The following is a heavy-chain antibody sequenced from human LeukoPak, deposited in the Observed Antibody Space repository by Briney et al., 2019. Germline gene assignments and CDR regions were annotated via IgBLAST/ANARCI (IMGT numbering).Heavy chain of an antibody. CDR1: GYTFTGYY. CDR3: AVITMVRGASRYNWFDP. V-gene: IGHV1-2*02. CDR2: INPNSGGT. J-gene: IGHJ5*02. Sequence: GASVKVSCKASGYTFTGYYMHWVRQAPGQGLEWMGWINPNSGGTNYAQKFQGRATMTRDTSISTAYMELSRLRSDDTAVYYCAVITMVRGASRYNWFDPWGQGTLVTVSS. D-gene: IGHD3-10*01.